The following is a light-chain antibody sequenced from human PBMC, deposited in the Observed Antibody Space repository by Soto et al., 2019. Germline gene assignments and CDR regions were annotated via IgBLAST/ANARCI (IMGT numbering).Light chain of an antibody. CDR2: DVS. CDR3: SSYTSSSTWV. V-gene: IGLV2-14*01. Sequence: QSALTQPASVSGAPGRSITISCTGTSSDVGGYNYVSWYQQHPGKAPKLMIYDVSNRPSGVSNHFSGSKYDNTASLTISGLQAEDEADYYCSSYTSSSTWVFGGGTKLTVL. J-gene: IGLJ3*02. CDR1: SSDVGGYNY.